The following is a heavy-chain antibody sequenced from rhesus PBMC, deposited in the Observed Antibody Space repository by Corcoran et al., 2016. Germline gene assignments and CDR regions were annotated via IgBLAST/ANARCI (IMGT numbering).Heavy chain of an antibody. D-gene: IGHD3-40*01. CDR2: ISYTGSST. CDR1: GFSFSDYY. CDR3: ARDAPGRYWGGFDY. V-gene: IGHV3S18*01. Sequence: EVQLVESGGGLAKPGGSLRLSCAASGFSFSDYYMHWVRQAPGKGLEWITGISYTGSSTYYADSVKGRFTISRENAKNTLYLQMDSLRAEDTAVYYCARDAPGRYWGGFDYWGQGVLVTVSS. J-gene: IGHJ4*01.